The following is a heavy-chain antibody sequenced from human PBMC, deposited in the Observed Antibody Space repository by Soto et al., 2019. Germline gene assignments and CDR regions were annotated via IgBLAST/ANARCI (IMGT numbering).Heavy chain of an antibody. V-gene: IGHV4-59*08. J-gene: IGHJ3*01. CDR2: ISYSGST. Sequence: SGTLSLTCTVSSGSISGYYWSWIRQSPVKGLEYIGYISYSGSTNYNPSLKSRVTTSLDTSKNQFSLKLSSVTAADTAIYYCASLNFDILTGYYAFDLWGQGTMVTV. CDR3: ASLNFDILTGYYAFDL. CDR1: SGSISGYY. D-gene: IGHD3-9*01.